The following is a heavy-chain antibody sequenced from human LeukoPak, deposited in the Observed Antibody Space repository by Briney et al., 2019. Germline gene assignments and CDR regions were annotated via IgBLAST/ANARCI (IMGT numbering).Heavy chain of an antibody. Sequence: GGSLRLSCVASGFNFRTYSMNWARQAPGKGLEWVASISSTKTYIYYADSVKGRFTISRDNAKNSLYLQMNSLRAEDTAVYYCARGAAAGFGGDWGQGTLVTVSS. J-gene: IGHJ4*02. CDR3: ARGAAAGFGGD. V-gene: IGHV3-21*01. CDR1: GFNFRTYS. D-gene: IGHD6-13*01. CDR2: ISSTKTYI.